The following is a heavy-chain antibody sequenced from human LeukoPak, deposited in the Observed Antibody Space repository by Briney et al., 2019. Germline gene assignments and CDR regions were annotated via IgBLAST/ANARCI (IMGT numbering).Heavy chain of an antibody. Sequence: GGSLRLSCAASGFTFSGFAVHWVRQASGKGLEWIGRIRSKANSYATAYAASVKGRFTISRDDSKDTAFLQMNSLKTEDTAVYYCTRQVRDAFDIWGQGTMVTVSS. V-gene: IGHV3-73*01. CDR2: IRSKANSYAT. CDR3: TRQVRDAFDI. J-gene: IGHJ3*02. D-gene: IGHD2-2*01. CDR1: GFTFSGFA.